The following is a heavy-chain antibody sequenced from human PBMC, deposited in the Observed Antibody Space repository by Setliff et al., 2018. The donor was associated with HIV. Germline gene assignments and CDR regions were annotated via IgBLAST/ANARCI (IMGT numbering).Heavy chain of an antibody. D-gene: IGHD3-22*01. Sequence: ASVKVSCKASGYTFTSYDISWVRQAPGQGLEWMGGIVPILNTGNYAPKFQGRVTITADESTTTAYMELSSLRSEDTAVYYCARIPNHSSGFDYWGQGTPVTVSS. CDR3: ARIPNHSSGFDY. V-gene: IGHV1-69*13. CDR1: GYTFTSYD. J-gene: IGHJ4*02. CDR2: IVPILNTG.